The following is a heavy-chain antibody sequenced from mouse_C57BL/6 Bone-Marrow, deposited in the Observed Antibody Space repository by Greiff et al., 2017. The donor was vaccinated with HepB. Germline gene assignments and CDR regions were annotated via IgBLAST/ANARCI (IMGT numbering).Heavy chain of an antibody. D-gene: IGHD1-1*01. V-gene: IGHV5-12*01. CDR3: ARQVTTVVAPLGFDV. J-gene: IGHJ1*03. CDR1: GFTFSDYY. CDR2: ISNGGGST. Sequence: VQGVESGGGLVQPGGSLKLSCAASGFTFSDYYMYWVRQTPEKRLEWVAYISNGGGSTYYPDTVKGRFTISRDNAKNTLYLQMSRLKSEDTAMYYCARQVTTVVAPLGFDVWGTGTTVTVSS.